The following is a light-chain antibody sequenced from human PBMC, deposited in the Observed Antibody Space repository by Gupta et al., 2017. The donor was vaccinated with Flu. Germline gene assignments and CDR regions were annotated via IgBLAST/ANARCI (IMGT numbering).Light chain of an antibody. CDR3: QQRNNLYT. CDR1: QSVGSY. J-gene: IGKJ2*01. CDR2: DAS. Sequence: EIVLTQSPATLSLSPGERATLSCRASQSVGSYLAWYQQKPGQAPRLLIYDASNRATGIPDRFSGSGYEKDFTLTSSRREHEDFAVYYGQQRNNLYTFGQGTKLEIK. V-gene: IGKV3-11*01.